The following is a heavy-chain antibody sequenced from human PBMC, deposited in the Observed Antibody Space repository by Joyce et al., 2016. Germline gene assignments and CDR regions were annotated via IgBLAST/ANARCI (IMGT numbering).Heavy chain of an antibody. D-gene: IGHD4-17*01. Sequence: QVQLVESGGGVVHPGRSLRLSCEASGFTFSSYAMHWVRQAPGEGLDWVALVSDDGSDKYYADSVRGRFTISRDNSKNTLYLQMNSLRPEDTAVYYCAIFYGEYPNWFDPWGQGTLVTVSS. J-gene: IGHJ5*02. CDR3: AIFYGEYPNWFDP. CDR1: GFTFSSYA. V-gene: IGHV3-30-3*01. CDR2: VSDDGSDK.